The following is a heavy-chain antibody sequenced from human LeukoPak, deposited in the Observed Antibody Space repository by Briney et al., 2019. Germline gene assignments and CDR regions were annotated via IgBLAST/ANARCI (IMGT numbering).Heavy chain of an antibody. J-gene: IGHJ4*02. CDR3: ARGRLGGNS. Sequence: KPSGTLSLTCAVSGDSISSGNWWSWVRQPPGMGLEWIGEIYHGGSTNYNPSLKSRVTISVDKSKNQFSLQLNSVTAADTAVYYCARGRLGGNSWGQGTLVTVSS. V-gene: IGHV4-4*02. CDR2: IYHGGST. D-gene: IGHD3-10*01. CDR1: GDSISSGNW.